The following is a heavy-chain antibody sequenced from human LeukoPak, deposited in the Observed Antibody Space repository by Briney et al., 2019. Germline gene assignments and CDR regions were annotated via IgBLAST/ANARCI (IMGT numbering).Heavy chain of an antibody. J-gene: IGHJ5*02. V-gene: IGHV5-51*01. CDR3: ARLVHSGSGSYYKSDWFDP. D-gene: IGHD3-10*01. CDR2: IYPGDSDT. Sequence: GESLKISCKGSGYSFTSYWIGWVRQMPGKGLEWMGIIYPGDSDTRYSPSFQGQVTISADKSISTAYLQWSSLKASDTAMYYCARLVHSGSGSYYKSDWFDPWGQGTLVTVSS. CDR1: GYSFTSYW.